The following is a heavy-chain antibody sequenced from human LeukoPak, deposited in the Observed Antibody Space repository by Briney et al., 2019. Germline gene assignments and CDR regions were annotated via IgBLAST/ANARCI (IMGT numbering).Heavy chain of an antibody. CDR1: GFSFSNFG. V-gene: IGHV3-21*01. Sequence: GGSLRLSYATSGFSFSNFGMNWVRQAPGEGLEWVSCISTDGHYKFYADSVQGRFTISRDNAKNSLYLQMDSLTAEDTAVYYCARRYAVYSDYRKDHSIDYWGQGTLVTVSS. D-gene: IGHD5-12*01. CDR2: ISTDGHYK. CDR3: ARRYAVYSDYRKDHSIDY. J-gene: IGHJ4*02.